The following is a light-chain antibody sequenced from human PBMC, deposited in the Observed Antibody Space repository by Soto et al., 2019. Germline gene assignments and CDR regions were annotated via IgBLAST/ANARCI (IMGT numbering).Light chain of an antibody. V-gene: IGLV2-14*03. Sequence: QSVRTQPASVSGSPGQSITISCTGTSSDVGAHNHVSWFQHHPGKAPKLMIYDVSNRPSGVSNRFSGSKSGNTASLTISGLQAEDEADYYCLSYTTSTTYVFGTGTKVTVL. CDR1: SSDVGAHNH. CDR2: DVS. CDR3: LSYTTSTTYV. J-gene: IGLJ1*01.